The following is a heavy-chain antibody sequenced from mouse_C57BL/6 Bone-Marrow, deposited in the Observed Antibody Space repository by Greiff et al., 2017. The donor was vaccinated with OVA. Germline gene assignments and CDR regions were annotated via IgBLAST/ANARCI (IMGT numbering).Heavy chain of an antibody. D-gene: IGHD1-1*01. V-gene: IGHV2-2*01. CDR2: LWSGGST. CDR3: ARTGYGFAY. CDR1: GFSLTSYC. Sequence: QVQLQQSGPGLVQPSQSLSITCTVSGFSLTSYCVHWVRQSPGKGLEWLGVLWSGGSTDYNAAFISRLSISKDNSQSQVFFKMSSLQADDTAIYYCARTGYGFAYWGQGTLVTVSA. J-gene: IGHJ3*01.